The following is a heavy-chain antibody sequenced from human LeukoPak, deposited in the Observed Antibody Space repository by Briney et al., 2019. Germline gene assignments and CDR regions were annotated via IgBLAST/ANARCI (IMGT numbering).Heavy chain of an antibody. CDR3: ARDRPAGSVDY. Sequence: GGSLRLSCAASGFTFSSYGMHWVRQAPGKGLEWVAVISYDGSNKYYADSVKGRFTISRDTSKNTVYLQMNSLRDEDTAIYYCARDRPAGSVDYWGQGTLVTVSS. CDR2: ISYDGSNK. D-gene: IGHD6-13*01. V-gene: IGHV3-30*03. CDR1: GFTFSSYG. J-gene: IGHJ4*02.